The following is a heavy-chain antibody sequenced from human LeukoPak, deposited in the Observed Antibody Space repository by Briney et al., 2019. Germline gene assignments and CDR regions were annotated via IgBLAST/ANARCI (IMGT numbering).Heavy chain of an antibody. CDR2: ISYGGSNK. D-gene: IGHD2-21*01. V-gene: IGHV3-30*03. Sequence: HAAGSLRLSCAASGFIFSSYGMHWVSQAQGKGLEWGAVISYGGSNKYYADSVKGRFTISRDNSKNTLYLQMSSLRAEDTAVYYCATASPQFDPDWDEYYYYGKDVWGKGTTVTVSS. J-gene: IGHJ6*04. CDR1: GFIFSSYG. CDR3: ATASPQFDPDWDEYYYYGKDV.